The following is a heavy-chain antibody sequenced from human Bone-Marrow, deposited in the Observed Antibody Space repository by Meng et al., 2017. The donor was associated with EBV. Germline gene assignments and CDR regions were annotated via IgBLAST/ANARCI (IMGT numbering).Heavy chain of an antibody. CDR1: GFTFSSYW. V-gene: IGHV3-74*01. J-gene: IGHJ4*02. CDR3: ARVTSDGDFDY. Sequence: EVRLVAAGGGLVQPGGSLRLSCAASGFTFSSYWMHWVRQGPGKGLVWVSRINYEGSSTSYADSVKGRFTISRDNAKNTLYLQMNSLRAEDTAVYFCARVTSDGDFDYWGQGVLVTVSS. CDR2: INYEGSST.